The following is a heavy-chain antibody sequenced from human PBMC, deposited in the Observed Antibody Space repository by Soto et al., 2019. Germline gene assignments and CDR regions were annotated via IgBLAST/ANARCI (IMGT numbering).Heavy chain of an antibody. Sequence: EVQLVESGGGLVKPGGSLRLSCAASGFTFSNAWMNWVRQAPGKGLEWVGRIKSKTDGGTTDYAAPVKGRFTISRDDSKNTLYLQMNSLKTEDTAVYYCTTESLDIVVVPASLLWDPYFDYWGQGTLVTVSS. V-gene: IGHV3-15*07. CDR3: TTESLDIVVVPASLLWDPYFDY. CDR1: GFTFSNAW. CDR2: IKSKTDGGTT. J-gene: IGHJ4*02. D-gene: IGHD2-2*01.